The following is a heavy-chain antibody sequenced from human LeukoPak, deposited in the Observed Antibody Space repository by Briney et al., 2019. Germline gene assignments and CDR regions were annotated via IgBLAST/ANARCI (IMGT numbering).Heavy chain of an antibody. J-gene: IGHJ4*02. CDR2: IYPGDSDT. CDR1: GYSFTSYW. Sequence: GESLKISCKGSGYSFTSYWIGWVRQMPGKGLEWMGIIYPGDSDTRYSPSFQGQVTISADKSISTAYLQWSSLKASDTAMYYCARDPGPRDIAVAGTLDYWGQGTLVTVSS. V-gene: IGHV5-51*01. CDR3: ARDPGPRDIAVAGTLDY. D-gene: IGHD6-19*01.